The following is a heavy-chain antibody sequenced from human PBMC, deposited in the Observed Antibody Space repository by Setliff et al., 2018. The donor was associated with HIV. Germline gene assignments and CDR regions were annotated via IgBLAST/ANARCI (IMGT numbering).Heavy chain of an antibody. CDR2: INTETGNP. Sequence: GASVKVSCKASGYTFTTYGISWVRQAPGQGFEWRGWINTETGNPMYAQGFRGRFVFSLDTSVSTTYLQINSLKAEDTAMYYCALVGSYWSTFDYSGQAALFTVSS. V-gene: IGHV7-4-1*02. J-gene: IGHJ4*02. CDR1: GYTFTTYG. D-gene: IGHD1-26*01. CDR3: ALVGSYWSTFDY.